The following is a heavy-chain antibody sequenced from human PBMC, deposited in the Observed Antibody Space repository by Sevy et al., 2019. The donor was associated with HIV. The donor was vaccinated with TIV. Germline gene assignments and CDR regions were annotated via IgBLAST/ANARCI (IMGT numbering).Heavy chain of an antibody. Sequence: ASVKVSCQASGYTFSDYRLHWVRQAPTQGLEWMGWINPINGDTDYAQKFQDRVTMTRDTSISTGYMELRNLRSDDMAIYYCARVLTKTTPITNFRNWLDPWGQGTLVTVSS. V-gene: IGHV1-2*02. CDR1: GYTFSDYR. J-gene: IGHJ5*02. CDR3: ARVLTKTTPITNFRNWLDP. D-gene: IGHD4-17*01. CDR2: INPINGDT.